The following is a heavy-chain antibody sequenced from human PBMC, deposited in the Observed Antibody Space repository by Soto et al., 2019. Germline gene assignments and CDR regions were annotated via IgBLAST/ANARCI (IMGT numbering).Heavy chain of an antibody. J-gene: IGHJ6*02. Sequence: QTLSLTCAISGDSVSSNSAAWNWIRQSPSRGLEWLGRTYYRSKWYNDYAVSAKSRITINPDTSKNQFSLQLNSVTPEDTAVYYCARVSLLSFSENIVVVVAAKDDYYGMDVWGQGTTVTVSS. CDR2: TYYRSKWYN. D-gene: IGHD2-15*01. CDR1: GDSVSSNSAA. V-gene: IGHV6-1*01. CDR3: ARVSLLSFSENIVVVVAAKDDYYGMDV.